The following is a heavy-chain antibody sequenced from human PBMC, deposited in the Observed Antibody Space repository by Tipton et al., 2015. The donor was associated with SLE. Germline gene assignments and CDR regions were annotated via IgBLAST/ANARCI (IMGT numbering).Heavy chain of an antibody. J-gene: IGHJ6*03. CDR2: IYHSGST. CDR1: GGSFSGYY. D-gene: IGHD6-19*01. Sequence: TLSLTCAVYGGSFSGYYWSWIRQPPGKGLEWIGEIYHSGSTNYNPSLKSRVTISVDKSKNQFSLKLSSVTAADTAVYYCARGGGSSGWYDYYYYYMDVWGKGTTVTVSS. V-gene: IGHV4-34*01. CDR3: ARGGGSSGWYDYYYYYMDV.